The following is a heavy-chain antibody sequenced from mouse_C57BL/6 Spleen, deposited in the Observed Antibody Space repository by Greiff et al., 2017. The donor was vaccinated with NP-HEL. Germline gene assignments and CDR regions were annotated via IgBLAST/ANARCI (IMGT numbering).Heavy chain of an antibody. CDR2: INPSNGGT. J-gene: IGHJ3*01. V-gene: IGHV1-53*01. CDR3: ARTGYDYDAWFAY. CDR1: GYTFTSYW. Sequence: QVHVKQPGTELVKPGASVKLSCKASGYTFTSYWMHWVKQRPGQGLEWIGNINPSNGGTNYNEKFKSKATLTVDKSSSTAYMQLSSLTSEDSAVYYCARTGYDYDAWFAYWGQGTLVTVSA. D-gene: IGHD2-4*01.